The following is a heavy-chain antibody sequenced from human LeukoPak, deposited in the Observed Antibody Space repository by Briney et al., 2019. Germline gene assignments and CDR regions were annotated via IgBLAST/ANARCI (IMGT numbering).Heavy chain of an antibody. D-gene: IGHD3-9*01. Sequence: GGSLRLSCAASGFPVSSNYMSWVRQAPGKGLEWVSVIYAGGNTYYADSVKGRFTISRDNSKNTLYLQMNSLRAEDTAVYYCAKDLHYDILTGYAYYGMDVWGQGTTVTVSS. CDR3: AKDLHYDILTGYAYYGMDV. CDR1: GFPVSSNY. J-gene: IGHJ6*02. V-gene: IGHV3-66*01. CDR2: IYAGGNT.